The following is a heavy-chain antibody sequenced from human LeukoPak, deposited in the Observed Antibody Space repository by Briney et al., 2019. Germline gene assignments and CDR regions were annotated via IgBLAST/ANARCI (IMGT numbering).Heavy chain of an antibody. CDR3: ARPVYGSGSYYNDAEYFQH. V-gene: IGHV1-2*02. J-gene: IGHJ1*01. CDR2: INPNSGGT. Sequence: ASVKASCKASGYTFTGYYMHWVRQAPGQGLEWMGWINPNSGGTNYAQKFQGRVTMTRDTSISTAYMELSRLRSDDTAVYYCARPVYGSGSYYNDAEYFQHWGQGTLVTVSS. CDR1: GYTFTGYY. D-gene: IGHD3-10*01.